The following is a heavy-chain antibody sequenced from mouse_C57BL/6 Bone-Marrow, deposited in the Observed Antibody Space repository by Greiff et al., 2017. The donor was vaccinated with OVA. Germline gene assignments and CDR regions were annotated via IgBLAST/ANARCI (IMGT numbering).Heavy chain of an antibody. D-gene: IGHD2-3*01. CDR2: ISYDGSN. CDR3: AREGMGGYYFDY. Sequence: EVQVVESGPGLVKPSQSLSLTCSVTGYSITSGYYWNWIRQFPGNKLEWMGYISYDGSNNYNPSLKNRISITRDTSKNQFFLKLNSVTTEDTATYYCAREGMGGYYFDYWGQGTTLTVSS. CDR1: GYSITSGYY. V-gene: IGHV3-6*01. J-gene: IGHJ2*01.